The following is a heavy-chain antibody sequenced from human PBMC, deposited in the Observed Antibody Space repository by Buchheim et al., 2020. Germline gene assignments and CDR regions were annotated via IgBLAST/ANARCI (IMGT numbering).Heavy chain of an antibody. V-gene: IGHV1-69*02. Sequence: QVQLEQSGAEVKKAGSSVKISCKSSGGTFTDYSFNWMRQAPGQGFEWMGRFIPILGIANYAQRLQGRVTITADRSTSTAYMELNSLKYEDTAVYFCARVSATQYFYNGMDVWGRGTT. D-gene: IGHD3-10*01. CDR3: ARVSATQYFYNGMDV. J-gene: IGHJ6*02. CDR1: GGTFTDYS. CDR2: FIPILGIA.